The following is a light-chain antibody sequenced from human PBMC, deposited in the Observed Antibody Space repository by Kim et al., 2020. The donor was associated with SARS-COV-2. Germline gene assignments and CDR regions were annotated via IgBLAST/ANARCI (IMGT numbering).Light chain of an antibody. Sequence: VSPGETATRSGRASQNIGNDLAWYQQKPGQAPRLLIFRASTRATGIPARFTGSGSGTDFTLTISGLQSEDFAVFHCQQFYAWPRTFGQGTKVDIK. V-gene: IGKV3-15*01. CDR2: RAS. J-gene: IGKJ1*01. CDR3: QQFYAWPRT. CDR1: QNIGND.